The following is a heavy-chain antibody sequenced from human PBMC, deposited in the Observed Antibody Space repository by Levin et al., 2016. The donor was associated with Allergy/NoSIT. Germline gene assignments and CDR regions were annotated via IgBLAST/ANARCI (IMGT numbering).Heavy chain of an antibody. J-gene: IGHJ4*02. D-gene: IGHD6-13*01. CDR2: IYYSGST. CDR3: ARRTQQGRVFDY. V-gene: IGHV4-61*07. Sequence: WIRQPPGKGLEWIGYIYYSGSTNYNPSLKSRVTISVDTSKNQFSLKLSSVTAADTAVYYCARRTQQGRVFDYWGQGTLVTVSS.